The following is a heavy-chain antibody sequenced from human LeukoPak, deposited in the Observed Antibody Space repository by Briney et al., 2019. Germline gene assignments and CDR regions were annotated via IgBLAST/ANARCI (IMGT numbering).Heavy chain of an antibody. CDR2: INHSGST. J-gene: IGHJ4*02. CDR1: GGSFSGYY. Sequence: SETLSLTCAVYGGSFSGYYWSWIRQPPGKGLEWIGEINHSGSTNYNPSLKSRVTISVDTSKNQFSLKLSSVTAADTAVYYCARGRETLRYFDWLPLGGYFDYWGQGTLVTVSS. V-gene: IGHV4-34*01. CDR3: ARGRETLRYFDWLPLGGYFDY. D-gene: IGHD3-9*01.